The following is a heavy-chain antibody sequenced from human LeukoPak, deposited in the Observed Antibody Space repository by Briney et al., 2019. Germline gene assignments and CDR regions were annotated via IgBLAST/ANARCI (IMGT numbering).Heavy chain of an antibody. J-gene: IGHJ6*03. CDR1: GFTFDSYA. V-gene: IGHV3-23*01. Sequence: PGGSLSLSCAASGFTFDSYAMTWVRQAAGRGLEWVSCISGGGGITNYADSVQGRFTISRDNSKYTLFLQMNSLRAEDTAVYYCAKYGVDCSSTSCYPLYYMDVWGKGTTVTVSS. CDR2: ISGGGGIT. CDR3: AKYGVDCSSTSCYPLYYMDV. D-gene: IGHD2-2*01.